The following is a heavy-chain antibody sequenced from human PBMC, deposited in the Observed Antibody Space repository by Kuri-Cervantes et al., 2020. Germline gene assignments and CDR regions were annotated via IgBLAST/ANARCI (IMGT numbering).Heavy chain of an antibody. J-gene: IGHJ6*02. Sequence: GGSLRLSCAASGFTFSTYWMIWVRQAPGKGPEWVANIKQDESEKYLVDSVRGRFAISRDNAKNSLYLQMNSLRAEDTAVYYCARDKSFGTNTQLVVGGVLYYYYGMDVWGQGTTVTVSS. CDR2: IKQDESEK. CDR3: ARDKSFGTNTQLVVGGVLYYYYGMDV. V-gene: IGHV3-7*01. D-gene: IGHD6-13*01. CDR1: GFTFSTYW.